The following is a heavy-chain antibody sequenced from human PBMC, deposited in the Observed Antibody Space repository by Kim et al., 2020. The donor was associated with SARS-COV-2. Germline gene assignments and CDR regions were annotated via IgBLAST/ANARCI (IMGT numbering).Heavy chain of an antibody. Sequence: GGSLRLSCAASGFPFSSFWMHWVRQVPGKGLEWVSRSNSDGSTTNYVDSVKVRFTMSRDNAQKTMYLQMNSLRGEDSAVYYCATHRSGWIDAFDIWGQGTVVTVSS. CDR2: SNSDGSTT. CDR3: ATHRSGWIDAFDI. D-gene: IGHD6-19*01. J-gene: IGHJ3*02. CDR1: GFPFSSFW. V-gene: IGHV3-74*01.